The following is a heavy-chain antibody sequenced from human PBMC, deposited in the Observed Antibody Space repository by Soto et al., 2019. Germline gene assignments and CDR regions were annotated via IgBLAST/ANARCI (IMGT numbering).Heavy chain of an antibody. CDR3: ATYGQHLMDS. CDR1: GFIFSSFA. Sequence: EVQLLESGGGLVQPGGSLRLSCAASGFIFSSFAMKWVRQAPGKGLEWVSVIGSGGDGIHYADSVKGRFTISRDNSKNTMSLQMNSLTAGDTAVYYCATYGQHLMDSWGQGTLVTVSS. D-gene: IGHD4-17*01. V-gene: IGHV3-23*01. CDR2: IGSGGDGI. J-gene: IGHJ4*02.